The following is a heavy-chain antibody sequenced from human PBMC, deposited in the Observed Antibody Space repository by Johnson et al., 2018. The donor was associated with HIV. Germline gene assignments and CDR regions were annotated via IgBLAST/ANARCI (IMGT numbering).Heavy chain of an antibody. CDR1: GFTFDDYA. Sequence: VHLVESGGGLVQPGRSLRLSCAASGFTFDDYAMHWVRQAPGKGLEWVSGISWNSGSIGYADSVKGRFTISRDNAKNSLYLQMNSLRPEDTALYYCAKDMNWNLIGDGFDIWGQGTIVTVSS. V-gene: IGHV3-9*01. CDR2: ISWNSGSI. J-gene: IGHJ3*02. D-gene: IGHD1-1*01. CDR3: AKDMNWNLIGDGFDI.